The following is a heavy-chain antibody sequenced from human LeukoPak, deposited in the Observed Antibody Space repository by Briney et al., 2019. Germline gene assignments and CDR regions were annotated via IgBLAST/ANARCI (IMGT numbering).Heavy chain of an antibody. CDR3: ARGKVFSV. Sequence: PSETLSLTCAVYGGSFSGYYWSWIRQPPGKGLEWIGEINHSGSTNYNPSLKSRVTISVDTSKNQFSLKLSSVTAADTAVYYCARGKVFSVWGQGTLVTVSS. D-gene: IGHD2/OR15-2a*01. J-gene: IGHJ4*02. CDR1: GGSFSGYY. V-gene: IGHV4-34*01. CDR2: INHSGST.